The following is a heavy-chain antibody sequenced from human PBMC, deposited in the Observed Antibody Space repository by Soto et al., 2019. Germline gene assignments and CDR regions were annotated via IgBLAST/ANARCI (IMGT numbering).Heavy chain of an antibody. V-gene: IGHV1-3*01. CDR3: ARDLAVAVAGDFDY. J-gene: IGHJ4*02. Sequence: GASVKVSCKASGYTFTSYAMHWVRQAPGQRLEWMGWINAGNGNTKYSRKFQGRVTITRDTSASTAYMELSSLRSEDTAVYYCARDLAVAVAGDFDYWGQGTLVTVSS. D-gene: IGHD6-19*01. CDR2: INAGNGNT. CDR1: GYTFTSYA.